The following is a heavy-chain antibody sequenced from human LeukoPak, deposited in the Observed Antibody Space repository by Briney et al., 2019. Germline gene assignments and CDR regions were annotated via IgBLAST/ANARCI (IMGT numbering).Heavy chain of an antibody. D-gene: IGHD3-22*01. V-gene: IGHV3-23*01. CDR3: AKGSSGYFADL. CDR1: GFIFNNFG. CDR2: ISNDGGGT. J-gene: IGHJ5*02. Sequence: GGSLRLSCTASGFIFNNFGLMWVRQAPGKGLEWVSAISNDGGGTTYADFVKGRFTISRDNSKNTLFLQVNSLRAEETALYYCAKGSSGYFADLWGQGTLVTVSS.